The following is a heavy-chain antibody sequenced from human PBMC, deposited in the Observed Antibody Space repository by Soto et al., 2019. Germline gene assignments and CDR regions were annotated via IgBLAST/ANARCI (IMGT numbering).Heavy chain of an antibody. CDR1: GYTFTSYG. Sequence: QVQLVQSGAEVKKPGASVKVSCKASGYTFTSYGISWVRQAPGQGLEWMGWISAYNGNTNYAQKLQGRVTMTKDTSTSTAYMERRSLRSDDTDVYYCAREDSSGWYSARWFDPWGQGTLVTVSS. CDR3: AREDSSGWYSARWFDP. J-gene: IGHJ5*02. D-gene: IGHD6-19*01. CDR2: ISAYNGNT. V-gene: IGHV1-18*04.